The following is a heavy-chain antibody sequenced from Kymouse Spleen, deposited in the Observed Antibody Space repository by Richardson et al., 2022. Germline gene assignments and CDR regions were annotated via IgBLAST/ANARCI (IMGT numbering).Heavy chain of an antibody. CDR3: ARRIVGATSFDY. V-gene: IGHV4-34*01. CDR2: INHSGST. Sequence: QVQLQQWGAGLLKPSETLSLTCAVYGGSFSGYYWSWIRQPPGKGLEWIGEINHSGSTNYNPSLKSRVTISVDTSKNQFSLKLSSVTAADTAVYYCARRIVGATSFDYWGQGTLVTVSS. CDR1: GGSFSGYY. J-gene: IGHJ4*02. D-gene: IGHD1-26*01.